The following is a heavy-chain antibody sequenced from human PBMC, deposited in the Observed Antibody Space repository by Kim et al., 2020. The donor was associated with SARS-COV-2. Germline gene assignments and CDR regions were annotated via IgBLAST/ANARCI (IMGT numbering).Heavy chain of an antibody. D-gene: IGHD1-1*01. CDR2: INSDGSST. CDR3: ASTGRAEPY. J-gene: IGHJ4*02. Sequence: GGSLRLSCAASGFTFSNYWMHWVRQVPGKGLVWVARINSDGSSTSYADSVKGRFTISRDNANNTLYLQMNSLRAEDTAVYYCASTGRAEPYWGQGTLVTVSS. V-gene: IGHV3-74*01. CDR1: GFTFSNYW.